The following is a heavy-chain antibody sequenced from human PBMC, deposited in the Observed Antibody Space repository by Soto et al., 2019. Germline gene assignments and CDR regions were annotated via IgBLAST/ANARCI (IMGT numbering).Heavy chain of an antibody. CDR3: ARHVNLPLAGTGFDS. V-gene: IGHV4-59*08. J-gene: IGHJ4*02. D-gene: IGHD6-19*01. CDR1: GASISCYY. CDR2: IYSIGST. Sequence: SDTLSLTCPVTGASISCYYWSGLRQPPGPGLEWIGYIYSIGSTNYNPSLRSRATMSIDTSQEQFSLKLSSVTATDTAVYYCARHVNLPLAGTGFDSGGRGTLVTVSS.